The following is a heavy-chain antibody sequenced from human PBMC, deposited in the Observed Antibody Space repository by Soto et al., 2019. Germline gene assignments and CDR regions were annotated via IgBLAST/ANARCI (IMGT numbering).Heavy chain of an antibody. D-gene: IGHD4-17*01. CDR2: ISAYNGNT. J-gene: IGHJ6*02. V-gene: IGHV1-18*04. Sequence: ASVKVSCKASGYTFTSYGISWVRQAPGQGLEWMGWISAYNGNTNYAQKLQGRVTMTTDTSTITAYMELRSLRSDDTAVYYCARDRSPYGDFHYYGMDVWGQGTTVTVSS. CDR1: GYTFTSYG. CDR3: ARDRSPYGDFHYYGMDV.